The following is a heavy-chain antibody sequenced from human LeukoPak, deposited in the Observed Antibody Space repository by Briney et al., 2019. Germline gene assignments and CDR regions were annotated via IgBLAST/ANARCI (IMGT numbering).Heavy chain of an antibody. CDR1: GGSFSGYY. CDR2: IYYSGST. CDR3: ARALSDRYSYGYQQTRRPDYFDY. J-gene: IGHJ4*02. V-gene: IGHV4-34*01. D-gene: IGHD5-18*01. Sequence: PSETLSLTCAVYGGSFSGYYWGWIRQPPGKGLEWIGSIYYSGSTYYNPSLKSRVTISVDTSKNQFSLKLSSVTAADTAVYYCARALSDRYSYGYQQTRRPDYFDYWGQGTLVTVSS.